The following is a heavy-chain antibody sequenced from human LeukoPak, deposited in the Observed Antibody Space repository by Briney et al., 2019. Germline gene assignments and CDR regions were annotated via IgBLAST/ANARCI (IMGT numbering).Heavy chain of an antibody. J-gene: IGHJ5*02. CDR2: IYADGST. Sequence: SETLSLTCTVSGGSISSYFWSWIRQPAGKGLEWIGRIYADGSTNYNPSLKSRVTMSVDTSKNQFSLKLSSVTAADTAVYYCAREGTADTHNWFDPWGQGTLVTVSS. CDR1: GGSISSYF. CDR3: AREGTADTHNWFDP. D-gene: IGHD1/OR15-1a*01. V-gene: IGHV4-4*07.